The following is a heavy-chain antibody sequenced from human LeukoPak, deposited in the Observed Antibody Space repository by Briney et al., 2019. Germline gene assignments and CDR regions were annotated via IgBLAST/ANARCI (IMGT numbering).Heavy chain of an antibody. V-gene: IGHV3-30*02. Sequence: GGSLRLSCAASGFTFSSYSMHWVRQAPRKGLEWVAFIRYDGSNKYYADSVKGRFTISRDNSKNTLYLQMNSLRAEDTAVYYCAKDPEATSWYTGGNWFDPWGQGTLVTVSS. D-gene: IGHD6-13*01. CDR2: IRYDGSNK. CDR1: GFTFSSYS. J-gene: IGHJ5*02. CDR3: AKDPEATSWYTGGNWFDP.